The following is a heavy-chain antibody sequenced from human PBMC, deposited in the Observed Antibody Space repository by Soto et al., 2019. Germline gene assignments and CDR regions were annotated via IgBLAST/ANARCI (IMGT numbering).Heavy chain of an antibody. CDR3: ARDSYDH. Sequence: QVQLVESGGGVVQPGRSLRLSCAASGFTFSSYAMHWVRQAPGKGLEWVAVISYDGSNKYYADSVKGRITISRDNSKNTLYLQMNSLRAEDTAVYYCARDSYDHWGQGTLVTVSS. CDR2: ISYDGSNK. CDR1: GFTFSSYA. V-gene: IGHV3-30-3*01. J-gene: IGHJ5*02. D-gene: IGHD1-26*01.